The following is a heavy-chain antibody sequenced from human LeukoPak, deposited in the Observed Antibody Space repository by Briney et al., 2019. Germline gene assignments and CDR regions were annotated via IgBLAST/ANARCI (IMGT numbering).Heavy chain of an antibody. CDR2: ISGSGGVT. D-gene: IGHD2-15*01. Sequence: QPGGSLRLSCEISGVTVSDNFLSWVRQAPGKGPEWISGISGSGGVTYYADSVRGRITISRDNSKNTLYLQMNSLRAEDSAVYYCAKGWYLAPSHTNFDYWGQGTLVTVSS. V-gene: IGHV3-23*01. CDR1: GVTVSDNF. CDR3: AKGWYLAPSHTNFDY. J-gene: IGHJ4*02.